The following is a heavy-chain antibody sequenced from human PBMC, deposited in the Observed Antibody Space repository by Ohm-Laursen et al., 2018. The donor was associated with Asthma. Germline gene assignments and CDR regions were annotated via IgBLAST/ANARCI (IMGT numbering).Heavy chain of an antibody. CDR1: GFTFSSYW. CDR2: ISGSGGST. J-gene: IGHJ6*02. Sequence: SLRLSCSASGFTFSSYWMSWVRQAPGKGLEWVSAISGSGGSTYYADSVKGRFTLSRDNSKNTLYLQINSLRAEDTAVYYCAKGSLTNGNYYYNYGMDVWGQGTTVTVSS. CDR3: AKGSLTNGNYYYNYGMDV. V-gene: IGHV3-23*01. D-gene: IGHD1-26*01.